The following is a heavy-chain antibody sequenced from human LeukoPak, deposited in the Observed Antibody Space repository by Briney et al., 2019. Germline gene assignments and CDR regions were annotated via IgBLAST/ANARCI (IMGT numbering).Heavy chain of an antibody. J-gene: IGHJ4*02. CDR1: GGSISSYC. Sequence: SETLSLTCTVYGGSISSYCCSWIRQPPGKGLEWIGYIYYTGSTNYNTSLKSRVTISLDTSKNQFSLKLSSVTAADTAVYYCARGITIFGLAAYLDYWGQETLVTVSS. V-gene: IGHV4-59*01. CDR3: ARGITIFGLAAYLDY. D-gene: IGHD3-3*01. CDR2: IYYTGST.